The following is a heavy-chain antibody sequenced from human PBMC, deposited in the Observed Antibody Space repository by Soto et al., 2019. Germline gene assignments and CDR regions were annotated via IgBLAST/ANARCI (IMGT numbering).Heavy chain of an antibody. CDR2: IIPIFGTA. CDR3: ARDRGICSGGSCYSCLDY. J-gene: IGHJ4*02. CDR1: GGTFSSYA. Sequence: QVKLVQSGAEVKKPGSSVKVSCKASGGTFSSYAISWVRQAPGQGLEWMGGIIPIFGTANYAQKFQGRVTITADESTSTAYMELSSLRSEDTAVYYCARDRGICSGGSCYSCLDYWGQGTLVTVSS. V-gene: IGHV1-69*01. D-gene: IGHD2-15*01.